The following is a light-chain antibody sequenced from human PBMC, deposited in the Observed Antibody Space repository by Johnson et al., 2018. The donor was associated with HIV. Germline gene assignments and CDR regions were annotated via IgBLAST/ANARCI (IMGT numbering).Light chain of an antibody. CDR3: GTWDSSLSAYV. CDR1: SSNIGKNY. V-gene: IGLV1-51*02. CDR2: ENN. J-gene: IGLJ1*01. Sequence: SVLTQPPSVSAAPGQRVTISCSGSSSNIGKNYVSWYQQLPGTAPKLLIYENNKRPSGIPDRFSGSKSGTSATLGITGLQTEDEAEYYCGTWDSSLSAYVFGTGTKVTVL.